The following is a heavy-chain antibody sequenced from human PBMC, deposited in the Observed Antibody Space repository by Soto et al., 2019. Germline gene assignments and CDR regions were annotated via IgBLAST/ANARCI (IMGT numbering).Heavy chain of an antibody. Sequence: GGSLRLSCAASGFTFSDYYMGWIRQAPGKGLEWGSDISSSSSYTNYVDSEKGRFTISRDNAKNSLYLQMNSLRAEDMVVFYCGRDIRDYGGSYYFDFGGQGPLVTVSS. CDR3: GRDIRDYGGSYYFDF. J-gene: IGHJ4*02. CDR2: ISSSSSYT. V-gene: IGHV3-11*06. D-gene: IGHD4-17*01. CDR1: GFTFSDYY.